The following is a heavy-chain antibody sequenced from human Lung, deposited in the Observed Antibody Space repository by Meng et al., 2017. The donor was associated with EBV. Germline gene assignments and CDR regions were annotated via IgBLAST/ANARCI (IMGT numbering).Heavy chain of an antibody. CDR2: TYYRSKWYN. Sequence: QAQVQQSVTGPCTPSQTPSLTWGIAGASVSSSRATLTWIRQSPSRGLEWLGRTYYRSKWYNDYEVIVKSRITINPDTSKNQFSLQLNSVTPEDTAVYYCARGATSVFDFWGRGTLVTVSS. V-gene: IGHV6-1*01. CDR3: ARGATSVFDF. CDR1: GASVSSSRAT. J-gene: IGHJ2*01.